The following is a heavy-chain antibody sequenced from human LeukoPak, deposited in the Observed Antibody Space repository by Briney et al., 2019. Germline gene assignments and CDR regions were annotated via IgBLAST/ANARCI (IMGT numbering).Heavy chain of an antibody. V-gene: IGHV3-30*02. Sequence: LGGSLRLSCIPSGFTFRNYDMHWVRQAPGKGLEWVAFIRRDGSDRFHADSVKGRFTISRDNSRNTLYLQMNSLTVEDTAVYYCAKDNWLPSSPAVAGLGDWNQGTLVTVSS. CDR3: AKDNWLPSSPAVAGLGD. J-gene: IGHJ4*02. CDR1: GFTFRNYD. D-gene: IGHD6-19*01. CDR2: IRRDGSDR.